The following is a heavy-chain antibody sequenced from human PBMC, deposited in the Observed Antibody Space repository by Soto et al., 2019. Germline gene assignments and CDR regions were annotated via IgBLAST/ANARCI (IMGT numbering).Heavy chain of an antibody. J-gene: IGHJ4*02. CDR2: IKDDGSEK. D-gene: IGHD3-22*01. V-gene: IGHV3-7*01. CDR3: ARDSRLYYYDSSGYLDY. CDR1: GFTFNRYL. Sequence: PGGSLRLSCAASGFTFNRYLMSWVRQAPGKGLGWVANIKDDGSEKYYVDSVKGRFTISRDNSKNTLYLQMNSLRAEDTAVYYCARDSRLYYYDSSGYLDYWGQGTLVTVSS.